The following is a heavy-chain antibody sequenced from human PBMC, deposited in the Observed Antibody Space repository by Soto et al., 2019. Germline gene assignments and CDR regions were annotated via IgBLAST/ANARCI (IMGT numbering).Heavy chain of an antibody. CDR2: IFTSGST. CDR3: ARVVSRGYSYSYADY. J-gene: IGHJ4*02. D-gene: IGHD5-18*01. V-gene: IGHV4-31*03. CDR1: GGSINSGAYY. Sequence: PSETVSLTCTVSGGSINSGAYYWSWIRQHPGKGLEWIGYIFTSGSTYYNPSLKSRVTISLDTSKNHFSLKLRSVTAADTAVYYCARVVSRGYSYSYADYCGPAILVTL.